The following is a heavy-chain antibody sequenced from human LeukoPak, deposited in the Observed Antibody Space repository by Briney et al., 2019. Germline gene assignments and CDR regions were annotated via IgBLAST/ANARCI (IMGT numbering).Heavy chain of an antibody. Sequence: SETLSLTCTVSGGSVSSGSYYWSWIRQPPGKGLEWIGYIYYSGSTNYNPSLKSRVTISVDTSKNQFSLKLSSVTAADTAVYYCARGGEIWLHFDYWGQGTLVTVSS. D-gene: IGHD5-18*01. CDR1: GGSVSSGSYY. CDR3: ARGGEIWLHFDY. V-gene: IGHV4-61*01. J-gene: IGHJ4*02. CDR2: IYYSGST.